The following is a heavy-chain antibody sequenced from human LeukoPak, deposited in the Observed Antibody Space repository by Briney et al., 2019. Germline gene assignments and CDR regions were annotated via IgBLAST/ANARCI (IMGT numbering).Heavy chain of an antibody. CDR3: ASSDMVRGVRNDY. CDR1: GGSFSGYY. Sequence: SETLSLTCAVYGGSFSGYYWSWIRQPPGKRLEWIGEINHSGSTNYNPSLKSRVTISVDTSKNQFSLKLSSVTAADTAVYYCASSDMVRGVRNDYWGQGTLVTVSS. CDR2: INHSGST. V-gene: IGHV4-34*01. J-gene: IGHJ4*02. D-gene: IGHD3-10*01.